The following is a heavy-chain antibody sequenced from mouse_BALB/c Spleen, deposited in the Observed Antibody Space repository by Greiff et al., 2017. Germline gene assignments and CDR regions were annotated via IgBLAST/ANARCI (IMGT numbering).Heavy chain of an antibody. D-gene: IGHD4-1*01. Sequence: EVQVVESGGGLVKPGGSLKLSCAASGFTFSDYYMYWVRQTPEKRLEWVATISDGGSYTYYPDSVEGRFTISRDNAKNNLYLQMSSLKSEDTAMYYCARDGAGTIAYWGQGTLVTVSA. V-gene: IGHV5-4*02. J-gene: IGHJ3*01. CDR2: ISDGGSYT. CDR1: GFTFSDYY. CDR3: ARDGAGTIAY.